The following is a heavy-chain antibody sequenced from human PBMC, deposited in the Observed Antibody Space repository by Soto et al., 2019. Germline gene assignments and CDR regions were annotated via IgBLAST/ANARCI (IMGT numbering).Heavy chain of an antibody. D-gene: IGHD3-3*01. CDR2: TYYRSKWYN. V-gene: IGHV6-1*01. Sequence: SQTLSLTCAISGDSVSSNSAAWNWIRQSPSRGLEWLGRTYYRSKWYNDYAVSVKSRITINPDTSKNQFSMQLNSVTPEDTAVYYCARESPYDFWRGWRYGMDVWGQGTTVTVSS. CDR1: GDSVSSNSAA. CDR3: ARESPYDFWRGWRYGMDV. J-gene: IGHJ6*02.